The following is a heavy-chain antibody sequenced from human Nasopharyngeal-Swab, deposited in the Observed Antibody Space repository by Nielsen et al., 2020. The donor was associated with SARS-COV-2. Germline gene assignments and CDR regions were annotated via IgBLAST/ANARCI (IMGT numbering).Heavy chain of an antibody. CDR1: GGSFSGYY. CDR2: INHSGST. J-gene: IGHJ4*02. CDR3: ARQEGGLLDY. Sequence: PETLSLTCAVYGGSFSGYYWSWIRQPPGKGLEWIGEINHSGSTNYNPSLKSRVTISVDTSKNQFSLKLSSVTAADTAVYYCARQEGGLLDYWGQGTLVTVSS. D-gene: IGHD3-16*01. V-gene: IGHV4-34*01.